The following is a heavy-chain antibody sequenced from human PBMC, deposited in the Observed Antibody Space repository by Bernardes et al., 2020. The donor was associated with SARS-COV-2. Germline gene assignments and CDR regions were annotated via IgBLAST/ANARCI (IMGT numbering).Heavy chain of an antibody. J-gene: IGHJ5*02. CDR1: GCSISSSSYY. CDR3: ARRPINRITIFGVVIMAAWFDP. D-gene: IGHD3-3*01. V-gene: IGHV4-39*01. Sequence: SETLSLTCTVSGCSISSSSYYWGWIRQPPGKGLEWIGSIYYSGSTYYNPSLKSRVTISVDTSKNQFSLKLSSVTAADTAVYYCARRPINRITIFGVVIMAAWFDPWGQGTLVTVSS. CDR2: IYYSGST.